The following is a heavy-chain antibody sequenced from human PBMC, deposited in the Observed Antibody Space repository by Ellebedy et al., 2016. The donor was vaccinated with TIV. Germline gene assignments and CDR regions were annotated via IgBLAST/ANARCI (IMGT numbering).Heavy chain of an antibody. CDR1: GYTFTGYY. V-gene: IGHV1-2*02. D-gene: IGHD6-19*01. CDR3: ATGGGYSSGWTYGYYYYGMDV. Sequence: AASVKVSCKASGYTFTGYYMHWVRQAPGQGLEWMGWINPNSGGTNYAQKFQGRVTMTRDTSISTAYMELSRLRSDDTAVYYCATGGGYSSGWTYGYYYYGMDVWGQGTTVTVSS. CDR2: INPNSGGT. J-gene: IGHJ6*02.